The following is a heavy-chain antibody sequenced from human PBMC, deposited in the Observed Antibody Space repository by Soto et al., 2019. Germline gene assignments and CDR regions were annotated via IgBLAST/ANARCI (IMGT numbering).Heavy chain of an antibody. D-gene: IGHD6-13*01. Sequence: GGSLRLSCAASGFAFSTYAMTWVRQAPGKGLEWVSVISGSGGSSYYAASVKGRFTISRDNSKNTLFLQMNGLRAEDTAVYYCAKVTKRAAAGRYEYYKYGMDVWGQGTTVTVS. V-gene: IGHV3-23*01. CDR2: ISGSGGSS. CDR1: GFAFSTYA. CDR3: AKVTKRAAAGRYEYYKYGMDV. J-gene: IGHJ6*02.